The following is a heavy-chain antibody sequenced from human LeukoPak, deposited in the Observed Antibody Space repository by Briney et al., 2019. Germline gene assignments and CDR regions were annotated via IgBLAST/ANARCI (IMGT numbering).Heavy chain of an antibody. CDR3: ARGKSSSSSPFDY. CDR1: GGSGGSISSSNY. V-gene: IGHV4-4*02. D-gene: IGHD6-6*01. Sequence: PSGTLSLTCAVSGGSGGSISSSNYWSWVRQPPGKGLEWIGEIYHSGSTNYNPSLKSRVTISVDKSKNQFSLKLNSVTAADTAVYYCARGKSSSSSPFDYWGQGTLVTVSS. CDR2: IYHSGST. J-gene: IGHJ4*02.